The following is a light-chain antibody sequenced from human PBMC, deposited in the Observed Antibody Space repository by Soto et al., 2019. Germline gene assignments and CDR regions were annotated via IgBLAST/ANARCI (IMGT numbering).Light chain of an antibody. CDR3: QQSNNYPWT. Sequence: GDRVTITCRASQYIHNYLAWYQQKPGEAPKLLIYEAANLESGVPSRFSGSGTGTEFTLTISSLQPDDFATYYCQQSNNYPWTFGQGTMVEI. CDR1: QYIHNY. J-gene: IGKJ1*01. V-gene: IGKV1-5*03. CDR2: EAA.